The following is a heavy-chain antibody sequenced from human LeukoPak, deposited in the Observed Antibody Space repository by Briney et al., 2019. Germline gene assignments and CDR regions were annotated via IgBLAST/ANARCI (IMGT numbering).Heavy chain of an antibody. CDR1: GGSFSGYY. Sequence: SETLSLTCAVYGGSFSGYYWSWIRQPPGNGPEWIGEINHSGSTNYNPSLKSRVTISVDTSKNQFSLKLSSVTAADTAVYYCARGKSRRNYYDSSGYYWGQGTLVTVSS. CDR3: ARGKSRRNYYDSSGYY. D-gene: IGHD3-22*01. J-gene: IGHJ4*02. V-gene: IGHV4-34*01. CDR2: INHSGST.